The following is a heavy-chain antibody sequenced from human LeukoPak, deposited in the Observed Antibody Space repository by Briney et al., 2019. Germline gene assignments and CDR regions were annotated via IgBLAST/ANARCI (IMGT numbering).Heavy chain of an antibody. CDR1: GFAFSSYS. D-gene: IGHD3-10*01. CDR2: ISSGSSYI. V-gene: IGHV3-21*04. J-gene: IGHJ4*02. Sequence: GGSLRLSCAASGFAFSSYSMNWVRQAPGKGLEWVSSISSGSSYIYYADSVKGRSTISRDNSQNTMYLQMNGLRAEDTAVYYCATWPGAWYGEDYWGQGTLVTVSS. CDR3: ATWPGAWYGEDY.